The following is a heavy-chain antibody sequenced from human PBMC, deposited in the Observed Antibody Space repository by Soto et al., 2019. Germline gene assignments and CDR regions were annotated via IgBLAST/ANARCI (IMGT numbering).Heavy chain of an antibody. Sequence: SQTLSLTCAISGDSVSSNSAAWNWIRQSPSRGLEWLGRTYYRSKWYNDYAVSVKSRITINPDTSKNQFSLQLNSVTPEDTAVYYCARDTVGSSSWETSYYYGMEVWGQGTTVTVSS. CDR1: GDSVSSNSAA. V-gene: IGHV6-1*01. CDR2: TYYRSKWYN. D-gene: IGHD6-13*01. CDR3: ARDTVGSSSWETSYYYGMEV. J-gene: IGHJ6*02.